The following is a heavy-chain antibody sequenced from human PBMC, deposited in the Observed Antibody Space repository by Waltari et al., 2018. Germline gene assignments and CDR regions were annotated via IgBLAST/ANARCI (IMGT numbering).Heavy chain of an antibody. J-gene: IGHJ4*02. CDR2: IYHSGST. CDR1: GYSISSGYY. Sequence: QVQLQESGPGQVKPSVTLSLTCAVSGYSISSGYYWGWIRQPPGKGLEWIGGIYHSGSTYYNPSLKSRVTISVDTSKNQFSLKLGSVTAADTAVYYCARHVVLHYFDYWGQGTLVTVSS. V-gene: IGHV4-38-2*01. D-gene: IGHD3-16*01. CDR3: ARHVVLHYFDY.